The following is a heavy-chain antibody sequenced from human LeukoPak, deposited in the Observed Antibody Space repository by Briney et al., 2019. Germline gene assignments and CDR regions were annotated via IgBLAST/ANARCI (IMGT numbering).Heavy chain of an antibody. CDR2: ISYDGSNK. V-gene: IGHV3-30-3*01. CDR3: ARDGRCGGTNCFGWFDP. Sequence: PGRSLRLSCAASGFTFSSYAMHWVRQAPGKGLEWVAIISYDGSNKYYADSVKGRFTISRDNSKNTLYLQMNSLRTEDTAVYYCARDGRCGGTNCFGWFDPWGQGTLVTVSS. D-gene: IGHD2-2*01. J-gene: IGHJ5*02. CDR1: GFTFSSYA.